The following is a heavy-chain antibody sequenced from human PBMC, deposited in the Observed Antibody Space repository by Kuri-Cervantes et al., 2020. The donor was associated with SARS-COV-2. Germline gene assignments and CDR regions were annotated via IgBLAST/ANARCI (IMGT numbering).Heavy chain of an antibody. Sequence: SETLSLTCTVSGDSISTYYWRWIRQPPGKGLEWIGYVFYSGNTNYNPTPKRRVTISVDTSKNQFSLKLSSVIAADTAVYYCARHRVFAYSPFDYWGQGTLVTVSS. CDR3: ARHRVFAYSPFDY. V-gene: IGHV4-59*08. CDR2: VFYSGNT. D-gene: IGHD6-13*01. CDR1: GDSISTYY. J-gene: IGHJ4*02.